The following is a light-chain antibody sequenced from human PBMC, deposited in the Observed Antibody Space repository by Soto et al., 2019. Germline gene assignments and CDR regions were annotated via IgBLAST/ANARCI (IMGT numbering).Light chain of an antibody. J-gene: IGKJ4*01. CDR2: DIS. Sequence: TQSPSSLSASVGDRVTITCRASQSVSIYLAWYQQRPGQTPRLLIYDISTRAAGIPARFSGSVFRTDYTLTISNLEPEDSAVYYCQQRFAWPNSFGGGTKVQI. V-gene: IGKV3-11*01. CDR1: QSVSIY. CDR3: QQRFAWPNS.